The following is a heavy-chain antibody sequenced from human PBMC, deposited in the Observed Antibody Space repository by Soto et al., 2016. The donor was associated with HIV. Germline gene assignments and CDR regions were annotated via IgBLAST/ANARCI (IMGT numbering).Heavy chain of an antibody. Sequence: EVQLVESGGNSVQPGGSLRLSCAVSGFTFSNYWMHWVRQAPGKGLVWVSRINSDGISTDYADSVKGRFTISRDNAKNTLFLQMNSLRAEDTAVYYCARGIAVADTLPNYWGQGTLVTVSS. D-gene: IGHD6-19*01. CDR2: INSDGIST. CDR3: ARGIAVADTLPNY. V-gene: IGHV3-74*01. J-gene: IGHJ4*02. CDR1: GFTFSNYW.